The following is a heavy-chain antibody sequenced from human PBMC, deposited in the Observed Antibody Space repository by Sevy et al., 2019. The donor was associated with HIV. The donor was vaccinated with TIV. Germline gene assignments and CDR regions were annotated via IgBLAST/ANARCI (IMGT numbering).Heavy chain of an antibody. CDR1: GGTFSSYA. V-gene: IGHV1-69*13. D-gene: IGHD3-3*01. CDR3: ARDPRNDYDFWSGLLDY. J-gene: IGHJ4*02. CDR2: IIPIFGTA. Sequence: SVKVSCKASGGTFSSYAISWVRQAPGQGLEWMGGIIPIFGTANYAQKFQGRVTITADESTSTAYMELSSLRSEDTAVYYCARDPRNDYDFWSGLLDYWGQGTLVTVSS.